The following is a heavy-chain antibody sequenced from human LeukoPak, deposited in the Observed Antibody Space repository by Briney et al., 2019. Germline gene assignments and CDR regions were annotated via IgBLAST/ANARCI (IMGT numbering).Heavy chain of an antibody. V-gene: IGHV4-38-2*01. CDR2: IYHSGST. D-gene: IGHD1-26*01. J-gene: IGHJ6*03. CDR1: GYSISSGYY. Sequence: SETLSLTCAVSGYSISSGYYWGWIRQPPGKGLEWIGSIYHSGSTYYNPSLKSRVTISVDTSKNQFSLKLSSVTAADTAVYYCARSWDYYYYYYMDVWSKGTTVTVSS. CDR3: ARSWDYYYYYYMDV.